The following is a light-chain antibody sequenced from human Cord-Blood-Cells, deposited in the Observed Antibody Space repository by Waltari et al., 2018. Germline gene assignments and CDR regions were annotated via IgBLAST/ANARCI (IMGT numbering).Light chain of an antibody. CDR1: QSVSSSY. Sequence: EIVLTQSPGTLSLSPGERATLSCRASQSVSSSYLAWYQQKPGQAPRLLIYGAXXXXXXXXXRFSGSGSGTDFTLTISRLEPEDFAVYYCQQYGSSRWTFGQGTKVEIK. CDR3: QQYGSSRWT. J-gene: IGKJ1*01. V-gene: IGKV3-20*01. CDR2: GAX.